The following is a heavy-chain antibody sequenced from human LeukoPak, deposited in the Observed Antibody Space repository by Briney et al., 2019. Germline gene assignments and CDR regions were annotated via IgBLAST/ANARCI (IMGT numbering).Heavy chain of an antibody. CDR2: ISYDGSNK. D-gene: IGHD6-19*01. CDR1: GFTFSSYA. V-gene: IGHV3-30*04. Sequence: GGSLRLSCAASGFTFSSYAMHWVRQAPGKGLEWVAVISYDGSNKYYADSVKGRFTISRDNSKNTLYLQMDSLRAEDTAVYYCASGAAVAGKKGFDYWGQGTLVTVSS. J-gene: IGHJ4*02. CDR3: ASGAAVAGKKGFDY.